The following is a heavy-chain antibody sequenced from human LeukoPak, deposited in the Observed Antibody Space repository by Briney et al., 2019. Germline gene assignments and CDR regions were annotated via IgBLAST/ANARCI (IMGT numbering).Heavy chain of an antibody. CDR2: MNPSSGNS. D-gene: IGHD3-3*01. J-gene: IGHJ4*02. V-gene: IGHV1-8*01. CDR3: ARGEFGVLDY. CDR1: GYTFTSYD. Sequence: ASVKVSCKASGYTFTSYDIGWVRQATGQGLEWMGWMNPSSGNSGFAQKFQGRVAMTRNTSISTAYMELSSLRSEDTTVYYCARGEFGVLDYWGQGTLVTVSS.